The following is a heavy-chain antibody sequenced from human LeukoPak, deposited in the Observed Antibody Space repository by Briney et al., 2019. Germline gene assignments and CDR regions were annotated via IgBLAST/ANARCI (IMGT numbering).Heavy chain of an antibody. CDR3: ARATYYDYVWGGGVYFDY. D-gene: IGHD3-16*01. CDR2: ISAYNGNT. V-gene: IGHV1-18*01. Sequence: ASVKVSCKASGGSFRTYPISWVRQAPGQGLEWMGWISAYNGNTNYAQKLQGRATMTTDTSTSTAYMELRSLRSDDTAVYYCARATYYDYVWGGGVYFDYWGQGTLVTVSS. J-gene: IGHJ4*02. CDR1: GGSFRTYP.